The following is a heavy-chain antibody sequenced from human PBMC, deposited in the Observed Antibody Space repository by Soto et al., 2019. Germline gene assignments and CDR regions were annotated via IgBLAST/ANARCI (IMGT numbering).Heavy chain of an antibody. V-gene: IGHV3-11*01. CDR3: ARARITIFGVVILDYYFDY. CDR1: GFTFSDYY. CDR2: ISSSGSTI. D-gene: IGHD3-3*01. Sequence: GGSLRLSCAASGFTFSDYYMSWIRQAPGKGLEWVSYISSSGSTIYYADSVKGRFTISRDNAKNSLYLQMNSLRAEDTAVYYCARARITIFGVVILDYYFDYWGQGTLVTVSS. J-gene: IGHJ4*02.